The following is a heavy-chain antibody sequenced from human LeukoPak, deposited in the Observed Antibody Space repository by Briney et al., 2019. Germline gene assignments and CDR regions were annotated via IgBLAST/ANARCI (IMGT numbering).Heavy chain of an antibody. J-gene: IGHJ4*02. Sequence: SETLSLTCTVSGGSISSYYWSWIQQPPGKGLEWIGYIYYSGSTNYNPSLKSRVTISVDTSKNQFSLKLSSVTAADTAVYYCAREGADTQIDYWGQGTLVTVSS. CDR2: IYYSGST. CDR1: GGSISSYY. V-gene: IGHV4-59*01. CDR3: AREGADTQIDY.